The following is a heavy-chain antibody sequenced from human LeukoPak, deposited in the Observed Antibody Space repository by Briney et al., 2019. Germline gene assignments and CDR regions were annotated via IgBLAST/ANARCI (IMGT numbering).Heavy chain of an antibody. CDR3: AKCWMVAGTWYYFGY. CDR1: GFTFSSYA. CDR2: ISGSGGNT. J-gene: IGHJ4*02. Sequence: GGSLRLSCAPSGFTFSSYAMSWVRQAPGKGLEWVSSISGSGGNTYYADSVKGRFTISRDNSKNTLYLQMNSLRDEDTAVYYCAKCWMVAGTWYYFGYWGQGTLVTVSS. V-gene: IGHV3-23*01. D-gene: IGHD6-19*01.